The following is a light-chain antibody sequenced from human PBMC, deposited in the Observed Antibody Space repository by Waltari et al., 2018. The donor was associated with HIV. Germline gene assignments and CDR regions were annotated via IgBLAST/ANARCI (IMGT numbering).Light chain of an antibody. CDR3: SSYTTSGSVL. CDR2: EDT. V-gene: IGLV2-14*01. J-gene: IGLJ2*01. CDR1: TIPYNS. Sequence: QSALRQPASVSGSPEQSVSLSCPGPTIPYNSVPWYPHHPGKAPQLMIFEDTSRPSGVSNRFSGSKSGNTASLTISGLQVEDEADYYCSSYTTSGSVLFGGGTNLTVL.